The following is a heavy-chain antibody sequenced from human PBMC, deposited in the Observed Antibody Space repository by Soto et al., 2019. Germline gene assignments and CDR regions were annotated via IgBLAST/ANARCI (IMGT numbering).Heavy chain of an antibody. CDR1: GFTFSDNY. Sequence: QVQLVESGGGLVKPGGSLRLSCAASGFTFSDNYMSWIRQAPGKGLEWVSYITSGSTIYYADSVKGRFTISRDNAKNSLYLQMNSLSAQDTAVYYCARAPYSSGWYDYYYGMDVWGQGTTVTVSS. J-gene: IGHJ6*02. V-gene: IGHV3-11*01. D-gene: IGHD6-19*01. CDR3: ARAPYSSGWYDYYYGMDV. CDR2: ITSGSTI.